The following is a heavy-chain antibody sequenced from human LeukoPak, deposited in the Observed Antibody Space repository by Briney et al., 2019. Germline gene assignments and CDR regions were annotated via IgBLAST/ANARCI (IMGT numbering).Heavy chain of an antibody. V-gene: IGHV1-3*01. CDR2: INAGNGNT. CDR1: GYTFTSYA. J-gene: IGHJ4*02. D-gene: IGHD3-9*01. CDR3: ARTYYDILTGSSYYFDY. Sequence: ASVKVSCKASGYTFTSYAMHWVRQAPGQRLEWMGWINAGNGNTKYSQKFQGRVTITRDTSASTAYMELSSLRSEDTAVYYCARTYYDILTGSSYYFDYWGQGTLVTVPS.